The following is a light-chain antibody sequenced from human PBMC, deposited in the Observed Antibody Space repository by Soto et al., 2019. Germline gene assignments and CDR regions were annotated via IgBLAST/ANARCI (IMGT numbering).Light chain of an antibody. J-gene: IGLJ2*01. CDR1: SSDVGGYNY. Sequence: QSALTQPASVSGSPGQSITISCTGTSSDVGGYNYVSWYQQHPGKAPKLMIYDVSNRPSGISNRFSGSKSGNTASLTISGLQAEDEADYYCSSYRSSSTYVVFCGGTKLTVL. CDR2: DVS. V-gene: IGLV2-14*01. CDR3: SSYRSSSTYVV.